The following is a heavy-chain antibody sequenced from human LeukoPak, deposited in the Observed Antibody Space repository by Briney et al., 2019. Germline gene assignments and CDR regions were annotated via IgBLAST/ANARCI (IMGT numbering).Heavy chain of an antibody. CDR2: IYTSGST. J-gene: IGHJ6*03. CDR1: GGSISSYY. V-gene: IGHV4-4*07. D-gene: IGHD1-14*01. CDR3: ARDRAGGYYYYYMDV. Sequence: SETLSLTCTVSGGSISSYYWSWIRQPAGKGLEWIGRIYTSGSTNYNPSLKSRVTISVDTSKNQFSLKLSSVTAADTAVYYCARDRAGGYYYYYMDVWGKGTTVTVSS.